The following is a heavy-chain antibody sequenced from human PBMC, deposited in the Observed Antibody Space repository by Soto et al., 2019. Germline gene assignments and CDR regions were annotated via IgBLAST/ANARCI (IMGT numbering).Heavy chain of an antibody. J-gene: IGHJ4*02. V-gene: IGHV4-59*01. Sequence: PSETLSLTCTVSGGSISSYYWSWIRQPPGKGLEWIGYVYYTGSTSYNPSLKSRVTMSIDTSKSQFFLTMTSVTAADTAVYYCATFQPQDSYGYPAFFDFWGQGTLVTASS. CDR2: VYYTGST. CDR1: GGSISSYY. D-gene: IGHD5-18*01. CDR3: ATFQPQDSYGYPAFFDF.